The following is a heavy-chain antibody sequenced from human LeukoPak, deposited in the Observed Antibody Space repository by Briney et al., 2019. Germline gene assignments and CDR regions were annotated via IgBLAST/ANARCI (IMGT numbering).Heavy chain of an antibody. CDR1: GGSISSGGYY. D-gene: IGHD3-22*01. J-gene: IGHJ4*02. V-gene: IGHV4-30-4*08. Sequence: SETLSLTCTVSGGSISSGGYYWSWIRQHPGKGLEWIGYIYYSGSTYYNPSLKSRVTISVDTSKNQFSLKLSSVTAADTAVYYCARDPADSSGYYYVWGQGTLVTVSS. CDR2: IYYSGST. CDR3: ARDPADSSGYYYV.